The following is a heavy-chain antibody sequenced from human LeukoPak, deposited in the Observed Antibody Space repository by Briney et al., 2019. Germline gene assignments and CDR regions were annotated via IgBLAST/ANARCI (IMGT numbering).Heavy chain of an antibody. Sequence: GGSLRLSCAASGFTFSSYAMSWVRQAPGKGLEWVSAISGSGGSTYYADSVKGRFTISRDNSKNTLYLQMNSLRAEDTAVYYCARDHGGRRYYYYGMDVWGQGTTVTVSS. J-gene: IGHJ6*02. CDR1: GFTFSSYA. D-gene: IGHD5-24*01. CDR2: ISGSGGST. CDR3: ARDHGGRRYYYYGMDV. V-gene: IGHV3-23*01.